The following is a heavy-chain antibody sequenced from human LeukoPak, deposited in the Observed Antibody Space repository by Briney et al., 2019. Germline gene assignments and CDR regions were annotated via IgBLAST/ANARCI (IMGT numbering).Heavy chain of an antibody. Sequence: GGSLRLSCAASGFTFSSYAMHWVRQAPGKGLEWVAVISYDGSNKYYADSVKGRFTISRDNSKNTLYLQMNSLRAEDTAVYYCARDYTDSLDAFDIWGQGTMVTVSS. CDR1: GFTFSSYA. CDR2: ISYDGSNK. J-gene: IGHJ3*02. D-gene: IGHD3-16*01. V-gene: IGHV3-30-3*01. CDR3: ARDYTDSLDAFDI.